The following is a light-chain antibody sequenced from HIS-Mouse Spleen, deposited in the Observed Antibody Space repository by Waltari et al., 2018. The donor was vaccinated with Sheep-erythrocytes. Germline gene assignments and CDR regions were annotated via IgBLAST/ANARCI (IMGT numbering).Light chain of an antibody. V-gene: IGKV1-39*01. CDR2: AAS. CDR3: QQRYSTPQFT. J-gene: IGKJ3*01. CDR1: QSISSY. Sequence: DIQMTQSPSSLSASVGDRVTITCRASQSISSYLNWYQQKPGKAPKLRIYAASSLQSGDPSRVSGSGSGTEFTITISSLQPEEFATYYCQQRYSTPQFTFGPGTKVDIK.